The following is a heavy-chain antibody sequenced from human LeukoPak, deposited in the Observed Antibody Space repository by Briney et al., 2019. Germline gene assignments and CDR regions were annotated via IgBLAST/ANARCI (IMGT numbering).Heavy chain of an antibody. CDR2: KKEDGSDT. J-gene: IGHJ6*03. CDR3: ARVGRQWLVRVGYYYYMDV. V-gene: IGHV3-7*01. CDR1: GFTFSNYW. D-gene: IGHD6-19*01. Sequence: GGSLRLSCAASGFTFSNYWMSWVRQAPGRGLEWVANKKEDGSDTYYVDSVKGRFTISRDNAKKSLYLQMNSLRAEDTAVYYCARVGRQWLVRVGYYYYMDVWGKGTTVNVSS.